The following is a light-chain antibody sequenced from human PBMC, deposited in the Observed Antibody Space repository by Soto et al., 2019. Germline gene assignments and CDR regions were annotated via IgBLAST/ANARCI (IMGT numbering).Light chain of an antibody. CDR2: AAS. V-gene: IGKV1-12*01. J-gene: IGKJ4*01. Sequence: DILMTQSPSFVSASVGDRVTITCRASQGISSWLAWYQHKPGRAPKLLIHAASNLESGVPSRFSGSGSGTDFTLTISSLQTEDFATYYCQQTTSFPLTFGGGTKVEIK. CDR3: QQTTSFPLT. CDR1: QGISSW.